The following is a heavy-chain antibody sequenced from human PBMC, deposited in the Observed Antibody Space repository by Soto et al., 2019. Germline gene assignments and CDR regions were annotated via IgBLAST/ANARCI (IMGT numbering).Heavy chain of an antibody. Sequence: NPSETLSLTCTVSGGSISSYYWSWIRQPPGKGLEWIGYIYYSGSTNYNPSLKSRVTISVDTSKNQFSLKLSSVTAADTAVYYCARWGGSGSYYNYYYYYGMDVWGQGTTVTVSS. J-gene: IGHJ6*02. CDR2: IYYSGST. D-gene: IGHD3-10*01. CDR1: GGSISSYY. V-gene: IGHV4-59*01. CDR3: ARWGGSGSYYNYYYYYGMDV.